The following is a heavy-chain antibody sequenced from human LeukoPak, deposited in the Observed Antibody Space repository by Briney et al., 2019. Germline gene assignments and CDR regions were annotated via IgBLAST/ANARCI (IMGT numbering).Heavy chain of an antibody. CDR2: ISAYNGNT. V-gene: IGHV1-18*04. Sequence: ASVKVSCKASGDTFIPYTFSWVRQAPGQGLEWMGWISAYNGNTNYAQKVQGRVTMTTDTSTSTAYMELRSLTSDDTAVYYCARRDCSSSSCHYYYYYMDVWGQGTTVTVSS. CDR3: ARRDCSSSSCHYYYYYMDV. CDR1: GDTFIPYT. J-gene: IGHJ6*02. D-gene: IGHD2-2*01.